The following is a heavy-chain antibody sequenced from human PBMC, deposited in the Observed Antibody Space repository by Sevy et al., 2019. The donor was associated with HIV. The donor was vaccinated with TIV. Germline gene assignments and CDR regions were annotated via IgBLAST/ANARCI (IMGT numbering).Heavy chain of an antibody. D-gene: IGHD6-19*01. CDR3: ATGGTYSSGWYGWGRFEYYFDY. Sequence: GGSLRLSCAASGFTFSSYGMHWVRQAPGKGLEWVAVIWYDGRNKYYADSVKGRFTISRDNSKNTLYMQMNSLRAEDTAVYYWATGGTYSSGWYGWGRFEYYFDYWGQGTLVTVSS. V-gene: IGHV3-33*01. CDR2: IWYDGRNK. CDR1: GFTFSSYG. J-gene: IGHJ4*02.